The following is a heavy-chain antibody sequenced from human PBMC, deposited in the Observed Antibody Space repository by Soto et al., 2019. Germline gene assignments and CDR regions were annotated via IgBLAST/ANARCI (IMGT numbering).Heavy chain of an antibody. Sequence: EVQLVESGGGLVQPGGSLRLSCAISGITFSDHDIDWVRQAPGKGLEWLGRSRSRADNYATDYAASVKGRFTFSRYDPKSLLTLQMRSLKIGDTALHYCVLWILRIINYWGQGTLVTLSS. CDR2: SRSRADNYAT. J-gene: IGHJ4*02. CDR1: GITFSDHD. CDR3: VLWILRIINY. V-gene: IGHV3-72*01. D-gene: IGHD5-12*01.